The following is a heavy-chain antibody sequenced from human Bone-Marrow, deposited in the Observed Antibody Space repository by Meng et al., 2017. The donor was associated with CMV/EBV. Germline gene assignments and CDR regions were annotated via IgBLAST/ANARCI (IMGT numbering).Heavy chain of an antibody. CDR2: IKQDGSEK. CDR3: SIAAAGHTSRPPNYFDY. J-gene: IGHJ4*02. V-gene: IGHV3-7*01. Sequence: GGSLRLSCAASGFTFSSYWMSWVRQAPGKGLEWVANIKQDGSEKYYVDSVKGRFTISRDNAKNSLYLQMNSLRAEDTAVYYCSIAAAGHTSRPPNYFDYWGQGTLVTFPS. D-gene: IGHD6-13*01. CDR1: GFTFSSYW.